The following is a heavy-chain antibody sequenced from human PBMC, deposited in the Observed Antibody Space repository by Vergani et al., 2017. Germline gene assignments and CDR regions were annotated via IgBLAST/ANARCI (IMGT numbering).Heavy chain of an antibody. J-gene: IGHJ5*02. Sequence: QVQLQQSGPGLVKPSQTLSLTCAISGDSVSSNSAAWNWIRQSPSRGLEWLGRTYYRSKWYNDYAVSVKSRITINPDTSKNQFYLQLNSVTPEDTAVYYCARDHQLVSYSSGWYSIFRFDPWGQGTLVTVSS. CDR1: GDSVSSNSAA. D-gene: IGHD6-19*01. V-gene: IGHV6-1*01. CDR2: TYYRSKWYN. CDR3: ARDHQLVSYSSGWYSIFRFDP.